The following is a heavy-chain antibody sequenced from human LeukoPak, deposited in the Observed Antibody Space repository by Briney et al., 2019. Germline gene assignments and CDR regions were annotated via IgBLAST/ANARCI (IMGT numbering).Heavy chain of an antibody. CDR3: ARSKRPHVWSGYSGPFDY. CDR2: INHSGST. Sequence: SETLSLTCAVYGGSFSGYYWSWVRQPPGKGLEWSGEINHSGSTNYNPSLKSRVTISVYTTNSHFSLKLSSVTATDTAVNYCARSKRPHVWSGYSGPFDYWGQGTLVTVSS. V-gene: IGHV4-34*01. J-gene: IGHJ4*02. D-gene: IGHD3-3*02. CDR1: GGSFSGYY.